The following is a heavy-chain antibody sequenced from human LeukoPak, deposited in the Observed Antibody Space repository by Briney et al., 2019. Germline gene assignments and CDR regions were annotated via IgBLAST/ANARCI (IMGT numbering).Heavy chain of an antibody. CDR1: GFTFSSYG. V-gene: IGHV3-30*18. D-gene: IGHD4-11*01. Sequence: PGGSLRLSCAASGFTFSSYGMHWVRQAPGKGLEWVAVISYGGRNKYYADSVKGRFTISRDNSKNTLYLQMNSLRAEDTAVYYCAKASYSNYEDYYYYYGMDVWGQGTTVTVSS. J-gene: IGHJ6*02. CDR3: AKASYSNYEDYYYYYGMDV. CDR2: ISYGGRNK.